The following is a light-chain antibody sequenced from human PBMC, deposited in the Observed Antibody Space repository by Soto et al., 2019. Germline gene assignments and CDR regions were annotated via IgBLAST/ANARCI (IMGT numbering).Light chain of an antibody. Sequence: QSVLTQPPSVSGAPGKWVTLSCTGSSSNIGEGYDVHWYQQLPGTGPKLLIYGNSNPPSGVPDRFSGSKSGTSASLAITGPQAEDEADYDCQSDASSLSGVVFGGGTKLTVL. V-gene: IGLV1-40*01. CDR3: QSDASSLSGVV. CDR2: GNS. CDR1: SSNIGEGYD. J-gene: IGLJ2*01.